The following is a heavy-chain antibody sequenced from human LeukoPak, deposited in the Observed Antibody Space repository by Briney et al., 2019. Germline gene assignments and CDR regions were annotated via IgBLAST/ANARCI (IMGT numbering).Heavy chain of an antibody. V-gene: IGHV4-59*01. Sequence: PSETLSLTCTVSGGSISSYYWSWVRQPPGKGLEWIGYIYYSGSTNHNPSPKSRVTISVDTPKNQFSLKLSSVTAADTAVYYCARGRRYSSGWPHFDYWGQGTLVTVSS. D-gene: IGHD6-19*01. J-gene: IGHJ4*02. CDR2: IYYSGST. CDR1: GGSISSYY. CDR3: ARGRRYSSGWPHFDY.